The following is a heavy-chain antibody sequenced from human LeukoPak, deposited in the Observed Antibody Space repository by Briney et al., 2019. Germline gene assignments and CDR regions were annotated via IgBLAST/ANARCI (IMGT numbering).Heavy chain of an antibody. J-gene: IGHJ4*02. V-gene: IGHV3-21*01. CDR3: ARGDCSSTSCYAYYFDY. CDR2: LSSSSSNI. Sequence: GGSLRLSCAASGLTLSSYSMNWVRQAPGERLEWVPSLSSSSSNIYNADSMKGRFTIARDNAKNSLYLQMNSLRAEDTAEYYCARGDCSSTSCYAYYFDYWGQGTLVTVSS. CDR1: GLTLSSYS. D-gene: IGHD2-2*01.